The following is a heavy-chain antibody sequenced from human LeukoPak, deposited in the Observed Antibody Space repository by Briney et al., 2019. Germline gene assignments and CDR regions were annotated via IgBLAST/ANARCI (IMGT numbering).Heavy chain of an antibody. CDR1: GFTFSDYY. CDR3: ASPYYYDSRGGYYYYMDV. J-gene: IGHJ6*03. D-gene: IGHD3-22*01. CDR2: ISSSGSTI. Sequence: NPGGSLRLSCAASGFTFSDYYMSWIRQAPGKGLEWVSYISSSGSTIYYADSVKGRFTISRDNAKNSLYLQMNSLRAEDTAVYYCASPYYYDSRGGYYYYMDVWGKGTTVTISS. V-gene: IGHV3-11*01.